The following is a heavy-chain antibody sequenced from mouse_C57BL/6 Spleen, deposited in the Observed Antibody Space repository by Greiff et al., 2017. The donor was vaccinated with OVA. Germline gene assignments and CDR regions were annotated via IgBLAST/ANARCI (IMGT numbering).Heavy chain of an antibody. CDR2: ISSGSSTI. CDR3: ARRGRREYEAMDY. D-gene: IGHD5-2*01. CDR1: GFTFSDYG. Sequence: EVHLVESGGGLVKPGGSLKLSCAASGFTFSDYGMHWVRQAPEKGLEWVAYISSGSSTIYYADTVKGRSTLSGDNAKNTLFLQMTRLRSEDTAMYYCARRGRREYEAMDYWGQGTSVTVSS. J-gene: IGHJ4*01. V-gene: IGHV5-17*01.